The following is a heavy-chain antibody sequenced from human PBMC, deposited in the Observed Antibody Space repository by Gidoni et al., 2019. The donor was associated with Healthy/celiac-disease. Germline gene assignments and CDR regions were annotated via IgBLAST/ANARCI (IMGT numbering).Heavy chain of an antibody. J-gene: IGHJ5*02. D-gene: IGHD6-13*01. V-gene: IGHV4-30-4*01. CDR2: IYYSGST. Sequence: QAQLPSSLPGLVKPSQTLSLSCTASGAPSISCDYSWSWTRQPPGRGLEWIGYIYYSGSTYYNTSLKSRVTISVDTSKNQFYLKQSSVTATNTAMYYCAREPSGEQQLALMYNGFDPWGQGTLVTVSS. CDR3: AREPSGEQQLALMYNGFDP. CDR1: GAPSISCDYS.